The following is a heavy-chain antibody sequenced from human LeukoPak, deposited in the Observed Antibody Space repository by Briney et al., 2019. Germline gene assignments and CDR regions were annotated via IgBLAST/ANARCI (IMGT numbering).Heavy chain of an antibody. CDR3: ARDRYDSSGYYYEFDY. J-gene: IGHJ4*02. CDR2: IITIFGIA. CDR1: GGTFSSYA. D-gene: IGHD3-22*01. Sequence: ASVKLSCKASGGTFSSYAISWVRQAPGQGLEWMGRIITIFGIANYAQKFQGRVTITADKSTSTAYMELSSLRSEDTAVYYCARDRYDSSGYYYEFDYWGQGTLVTVSS. V-gene: IGHV1-69*04.